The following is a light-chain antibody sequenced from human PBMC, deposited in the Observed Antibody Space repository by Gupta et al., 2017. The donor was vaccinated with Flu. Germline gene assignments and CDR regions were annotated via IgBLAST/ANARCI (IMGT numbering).Light chain of an antibody. CDR1: QGISNH. V-gene: IGKV1-27*01. CDR3: QKDNSAPFT. J-gene: IGKJ3*01. CDR2: AAS. Sequence: RSSLSASVGDRVTITCRASQGISNHLAWYQQKPGKVPELLIYAASTLHSGVPSRFSGSGSGTDFTLTISSLQPEDVATYYCQKDNSAPFTFGHGTKVDIK.